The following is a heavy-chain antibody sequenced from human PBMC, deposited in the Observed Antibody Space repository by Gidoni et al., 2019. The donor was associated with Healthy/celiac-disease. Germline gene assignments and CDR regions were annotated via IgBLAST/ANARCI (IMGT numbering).Heavy chain of an antibody. D-gene: IGHD1-26*01. Sequence: QVQLVESGGGVVQPGRSLRLSCAASGFPFRSYGMHWVRQAPGKGLEWGAVIWYDGSNKYYADSVKGRFTISRDNSKNTLYLQMNSLRAEDTAVYYCARDLRVWEGPPVFDPWGQGTLVTVSS. CDR3: ARDLRVWEGPPVFDP. CDR2: IWYDGSNK. V-gene: IGHV3-33*01. CDR1: GFPFRSYG. J-gene: IGHJ5*02.